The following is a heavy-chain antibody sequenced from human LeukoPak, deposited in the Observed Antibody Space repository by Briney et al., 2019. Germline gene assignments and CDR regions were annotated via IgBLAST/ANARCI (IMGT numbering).Heavy chain of an antibody. CDR1: GYTFTGYY. J-gene: IGHJ6*02. D-gene: IGHD2-2*02. V-gene: IGHV1-3*01. Sequence: ASVNVSCKASGYTFTGYYMHWVRQAPGQRLEWMGWINAGNGNTKYSQKFQGRVTITRDTSASTAYMELSSLRSEDTAVYYCARSRVVPAAIRVSYYYYYGMDVWGQGTTVTVSS. CDR2: INAGNGNT. CDR3: ARSRVVPAAIRVSYYYYYGMDV.